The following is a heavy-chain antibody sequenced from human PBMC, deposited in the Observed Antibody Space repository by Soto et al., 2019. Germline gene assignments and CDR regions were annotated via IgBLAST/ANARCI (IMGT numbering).Heavy chain of an antibody. Sequence: PSETLSLTCAVSGGSIRSSNWWSWVRQPPGKGLEWIGEIYHSGSTYYADSVKGRFTISRDNSKNTLYLQMNSLRAEDTGVYYCARDLGVAVATLTLDYRGQGTLVTVSS. D-gene: IGHD2-15*01. CDR3: ARDLGVAVATLTLDY. CDR1: GGSIRSSNW. V-gene: IGHV4-4*02. J-gene: IGHJ4*02. CDR2: IYHSGST.